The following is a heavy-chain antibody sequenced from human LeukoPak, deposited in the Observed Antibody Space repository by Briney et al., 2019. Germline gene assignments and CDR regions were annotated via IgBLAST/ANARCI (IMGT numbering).Heavy chain of an antibody. CDR2: IYTSGST. CDR1: GGSISSYY. CDR3: ARGTEIAAAGTRFDY. D-gene: IGHD6-13*01. V-gene: IGHV4-4*07. J-gene: IGHJ4*02. Sequence: SETLSLTCTVSGGSISSYYWSWIRQPAGKGLEWIGRIYTSGSTNYNPSLKSRVTMSVDTSKNQFSLKLSSVTAADTAVYYCARGTEIAAAGTRFDYWGQGTLVTVSS.